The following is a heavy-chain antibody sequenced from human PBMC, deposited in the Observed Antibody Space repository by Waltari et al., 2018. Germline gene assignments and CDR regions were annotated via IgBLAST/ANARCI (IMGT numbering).Heavy chain of an antibody. CDR2: INPNSGGT. Sequence: EWMGRINPNSGGTNYAQKFQGRVTMTRDTSISTAYMELSRLRSDDTAVYYCARAPALVVVVPAAMQGRETYMDVWGKGTTVTVSS. V-gene: IGHV1-2*06. D-gene: IGHD2-2*01. J-gene: IGHJ6*03. CDR3: ARAPALVVVVPAAMQGRETYMDV.